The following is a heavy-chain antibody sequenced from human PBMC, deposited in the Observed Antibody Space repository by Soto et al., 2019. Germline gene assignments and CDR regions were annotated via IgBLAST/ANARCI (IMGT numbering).Heavy chain of an antibody. V-gene: IGHV4-30-4*01. J-gene: IGHJ3*02. CDR3: ARALTSGDPLAFDI. CDR2: IYYSGST. D-gene: IGHD4-17*01. CDR1: GGSISSGDYY. Sequence: QVQLQESGPGLVKPSQTLSLTCTVSGGSISSGDYYWSWIRQPPGKGLEWIGYIYYSGSTYYNPCLKSRVTISVDSSKQQSSLKLSSVTAADTVVYYCARALTSGDPLAFDIWGQGTMVTVSS.